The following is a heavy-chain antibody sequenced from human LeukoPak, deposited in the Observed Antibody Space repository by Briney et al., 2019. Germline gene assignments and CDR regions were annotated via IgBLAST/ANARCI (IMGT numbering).Heavy chain of an antibody. Sequence: GGSLRLSCAASGFTFSDYYMSWIRQAPGKGLDWVSYISSSGSTICYADSVKGQFTISRDNAKNSLYLQMNSLRAEDTAVYYCAGEVRDCSGGSCYHTDDYWGQGTLVTVSS. J-gene: IGHJ4*02. V-gene: IGHV3-11*04. CDR1: GFTFSDYY. CDR3: AGEVRDCSGGSCYHTDDY. D-gene: IGHD2-15*01. CDR2: ISSSGSTI.